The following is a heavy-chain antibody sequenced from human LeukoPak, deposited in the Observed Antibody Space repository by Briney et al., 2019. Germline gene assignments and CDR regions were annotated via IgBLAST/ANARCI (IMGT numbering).Heavy chain of an antibody. CDR3: ARFYYDSSGYDDY. CDR1: GGSISNYY. Sequence: SETLSLTCTVSGGSISNYYWSWIRQPPGKGLEWIGYIYYSGSTNYNPSLKSRVTISVDTSKNQFSLKLSSVTAADTAVYYCARFYYDSSGYDDYWGQGTLVTVSS. CDR2: IYYSGST. J-gene: IGHJ4*02. D-gene: IGHD3-22*01. V-gene: IGHV4-59*08.